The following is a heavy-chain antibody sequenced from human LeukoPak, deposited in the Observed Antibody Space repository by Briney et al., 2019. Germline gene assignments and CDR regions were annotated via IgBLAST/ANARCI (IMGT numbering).Heavy chain of an antibody. J-gene: IGHJ4*02. CDR1: GFTFSSYA. Sequence: GGSLRLSCAASGFTFSSYAMSWVRQAPGKGLEWVSAISGSGGSTYYADSVKGRFTISRDNSKNTLYLQMNSLRAEDTAVYYCARYGDSSGYYTIFDYWGQGTLVTVSS. V-gene: IGHV3-23*01. CDR2: ISGSGGST. D-gene: IGHD3-22*01. CDR3: ARYGDSSGYYTIFDY.